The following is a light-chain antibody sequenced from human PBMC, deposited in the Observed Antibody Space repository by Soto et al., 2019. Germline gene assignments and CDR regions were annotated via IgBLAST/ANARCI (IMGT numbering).Light chain of an antibody. V-gene: IGLV2-14*01. J-gene: IGLJ2*01. Sequence: QCALTQPASVSGSLGQSITISCTGTSSYIGGHNYVSWYQLHPGKAPKVLIFEVIKRPSGVSTRFSGSKSGNMASLTISGLRPEDEGDYYCSSFTSTSTVILGGGTKLTAL. CDR1: SSYIGGHNY. CDR2: EVI. CDR3: SSFTSTSTVI.